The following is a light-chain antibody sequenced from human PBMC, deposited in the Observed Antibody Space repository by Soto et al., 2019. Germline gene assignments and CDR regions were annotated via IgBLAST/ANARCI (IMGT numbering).Light chain of an antibody. CDR2: DVT. CDR3: SSYTSTNTLV. CDR1: RSDVGGYNF. Sequence: QSALTQPASVSGSPGQWITISCTGTRSDVGGYNFVSWYQQHPGKVPKLLIYDVTHRPSGVSNRFSASKSANTASLTISGLQAEDEADYYCSSYTSTNTLVFGGGTKLTVL. J-gene: IGLJ2*01. V-gene: IGLV2-14*01.